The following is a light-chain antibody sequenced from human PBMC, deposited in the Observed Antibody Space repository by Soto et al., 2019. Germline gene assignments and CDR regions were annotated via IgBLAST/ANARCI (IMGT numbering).Light chain of an antibody. Sequence: QSALTQPRSVSGSPGQAVTISCTGTSNDIGGYNYVSWYQQHPDKAPKLMIFDVSQRPSGVPDRFSGSKSGNTASLTISGLQAEDEADYYCCSYAGSYTFVVFGGGTKLTVL. CDR1: SNDIGGYNY. CDR2: DVS. CDR3: CSYAGSYTFVV. J-gene: IGLJ2*01. V-gene: IGLV2-11*01.